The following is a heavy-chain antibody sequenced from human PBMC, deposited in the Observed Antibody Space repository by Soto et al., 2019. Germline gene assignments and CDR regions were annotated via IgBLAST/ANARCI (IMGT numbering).Heavy chain of an antibody. CDR2: IYYSGST. Sequence: SETLSLTCTVSGGSVTNYYWSWIRQPPGKGLEWVGYIYYSGSTNYNPSLKSRVTMSVDTSKNHFSLRLTSVTAADTAVYYCARDPYSSSTDAFDIWGQGTMVTVSS. CDR3: ARDPYSSSTDAFDI. D-gene: IGHD6-6*01. J-gene: IGHJ3*02. CDR1: GGSVTNYY. V-gene: IGHV4-59*02.